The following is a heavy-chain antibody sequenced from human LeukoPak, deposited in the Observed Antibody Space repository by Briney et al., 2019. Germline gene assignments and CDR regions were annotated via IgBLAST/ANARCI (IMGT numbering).Heavy chain of an antibody. CDR1: GGTFSSYA. D-gene: IGHD3-3*01. CDR2: IIPIFGSA. J-gene: IGHJ6*03. Sequence: GSSVKVSCKASGGTFSSYAISWVRQAPGQGLEWMGGIIPIFGSANYAQKFQGRVTITTDESTSTAYMELSGLRSEDTAVYYCARGGGLRFLEWSYYYYYYMDVWGKGTTVTVSS. V-gene: IGHV1-69*05. CDR3: ARGGGLRFLEWSYYYYYYMDV.